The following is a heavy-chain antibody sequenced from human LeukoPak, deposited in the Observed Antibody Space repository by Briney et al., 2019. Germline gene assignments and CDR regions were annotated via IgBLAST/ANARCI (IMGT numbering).Heavy chain of an antibody. V-gene: IGHV3-15*01. CDR1: GFTFSNAW. D-gene: IGHD4-17*01. Sequence: GGSLRLSCAASGFTFSNAWMSWVRQAPGKGLEWVGRIKSKTDGGTTDYAAPVKGRVTISRDDSKNTLYLQMNSLKTEDTAVYYCTTDFGYGDYGGTDYWGQGTLVTVSS. J-gene: IGHJ4*02. CDR3: TTDFGYGDYGGTDY. CDR2: IKSKTDGGTT.